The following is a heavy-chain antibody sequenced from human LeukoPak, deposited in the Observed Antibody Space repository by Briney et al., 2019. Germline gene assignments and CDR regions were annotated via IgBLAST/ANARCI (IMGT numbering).Heavy chain of an antibody. CDR1: GGSISSSSYY. V-gene: IGHV4-39*07. Sequence: TSETLSLTCTVSGGSISSSSYYWGWIRQPPGKGLEWIGSIYYSGSTYYNPSLKSRVTISVDTSKNQFSLKLSSVTAADTAVYYCATTESSGWYRGRGYFQHWGQGTLVTVSS. CDR3: ATTESSGWYRGRGYFQH. J-gene: IGHJ1*01. CDR2: IYYSGST. D-gene: IGHD6-19*01.